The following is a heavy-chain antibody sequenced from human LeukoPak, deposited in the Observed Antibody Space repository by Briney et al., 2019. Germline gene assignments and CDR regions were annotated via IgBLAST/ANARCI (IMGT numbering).Heavy chain of an antibody. CDR2: ISSSGSTI. D-gene: IGHD3-3*01. J-gene: IGHJ4*02. Sequence: GGSLRLSCAASGFTFSDYYMSWIRQAPGKGLEWVSYISSSGSTIYYADSVKGRFTISRDNAKDSLYLQMNSLRAEDTAVYYCAKDEAIFGVVISYFDYWGQGTLVTVSS. CDR1: GFTFSDYY. CDR3: AKDEAIFGVVISYFDY. V-gene: IGHV3-11*01.